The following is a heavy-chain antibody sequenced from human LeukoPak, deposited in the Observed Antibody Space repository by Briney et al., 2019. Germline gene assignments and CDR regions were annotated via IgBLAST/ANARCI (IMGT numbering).Heavy chain of an antibody. D-gene: IGHD4-17*01. J-gene: IGHJ4*02. Sequence: PSETLSLTCTVSGGSISSYYWSWIRQPPGKGLEWIGYIYYSGSTNYKPSLKSRVTISVDTSKNQFALKLSSVTAADTAVYYCARHDAHGDYAMSDYWGQGTLVTVSS. CDR1: GGSISSYY. CDR2: IYYSGST. CDR3: ARHDAHGDYAMSDY. V-gene: IGHV4-59*08.